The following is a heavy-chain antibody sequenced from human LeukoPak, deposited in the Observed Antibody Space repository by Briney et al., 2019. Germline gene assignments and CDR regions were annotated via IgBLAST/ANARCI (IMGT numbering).Heavy chain of an antibody. Sequence: SETLSLTCAVYGGSISSYYWSWIRQPPGKGLEWIGYIYYSGSTNYNPSLKSRVTISVDTSKNQFPLKLSSVTAADTAVYYCARVVAAATFDYWGQGTLVTVSS. J-gene: IGHJ4*02. CDR1: GGSISSYY. CDR2: IYYSGST. CDR3: ARVVAAATFDY. V-gene: IGHV4-59*01. D-gene: IGHD6-13*01.